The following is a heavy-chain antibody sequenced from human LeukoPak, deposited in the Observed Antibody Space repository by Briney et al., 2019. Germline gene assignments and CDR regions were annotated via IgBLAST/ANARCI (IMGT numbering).Heavy chain of an antibody. CDR2: IYPGDSDT. J-gene: IGHJ4*02. CDR3: ARVSPFHDSSGYNDY. Sequence: EXXKISCKGCGYSFTSYWIGWVRQVPGKGLEWMGIIYPGDSDTRYSPSFQGQVTISADKSISTAYLQWSSLKASDTAMYYCARVSPFHDSSGYNDYWGQGTLVTVSS. D-gene: IGHD3-22*01. V-gene: IGHV5-51*01. CDR1: GYSFTSYW.